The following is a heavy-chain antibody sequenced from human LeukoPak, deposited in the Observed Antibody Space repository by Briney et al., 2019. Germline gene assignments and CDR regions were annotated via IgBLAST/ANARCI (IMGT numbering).Heavy chain of an antibody. CDR2: ISYDGSNI. V-gene: IGHV3-30*03. J-gene: IGHJ2*01. CDR3: AGSSGWYSWIGWYFDL. Sequence: GGSLRLSCAASGSTFSSYGMHWVRQAPGKGLEWVAMISYDGSNIYYAESVKGRFTISRDNYKNTLYLQMNSLRAEDTAVYYCAGSSGWYSWIGWYFDLWGRGTLVTVSS. CDR1: GSTFSSYG. D-gene: IGHD6-19*01.